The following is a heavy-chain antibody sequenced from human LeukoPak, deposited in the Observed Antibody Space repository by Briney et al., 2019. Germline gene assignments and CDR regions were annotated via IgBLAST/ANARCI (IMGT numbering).Heavy chain of an antibody. CDR2: INHSGST. V-gene: IGHV4-34*01. J-gene: IGHJ4*02. CDR3: ARYSSGWFPDFDY. CDR1: GGSFSGYY. D-gene: IGHD6-19*01. Sequence: SETLSLTCAVYGGSFSGYYWSWIRQPPGKGLEWIGEINHSGSTNYNPSLKSRVTISVDTSKNQFSLKLSSVTAADTAVYYCARYSSGWFPDFDYWGQGTLVTVSS.